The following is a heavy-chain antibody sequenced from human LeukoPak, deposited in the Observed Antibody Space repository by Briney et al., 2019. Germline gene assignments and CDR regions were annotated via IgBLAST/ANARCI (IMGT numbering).Heavy chain of an antibody. CDR3: ARVYQSAEYYFDY. D-gene: IGHD2-2*01. CDR1: GGSIDSYY. J-gene: IGHJ4*02. CDR2: IYYTGST. V-gene: IGHV4-59*01. Sequence: SETLSLTCTVSGGSIDSYYWSWIRQPPGKGLEWIGYIYYTGSTEYHPSLKSRVTISLDTSKNQFSLKLTYVTAADTAVYYCARVYQSAEYYFDYWGQGNLVIVSS.